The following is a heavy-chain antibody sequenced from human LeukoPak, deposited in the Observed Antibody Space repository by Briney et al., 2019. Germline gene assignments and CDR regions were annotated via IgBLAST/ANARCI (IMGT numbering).Heavy chain of an antibody. J-gene: IGHJ4*02. Sequence: PSETLSLTCTVSGGSISSYYWSWIRQPPGKGLEWIGYIYHSGSTNYNPSLKSRVTISIDTSKNQFSLKLTSVTAADTAVYYCARGRAGAGSPFGYWGQGTLVTVSS. CDR2: IYHSGST. CDR1: GGSISSYY. CDR3: ARGRAGAGSPFGY. V-gene: IGHV4-59*01. D-gene: IGHD6-13*01.